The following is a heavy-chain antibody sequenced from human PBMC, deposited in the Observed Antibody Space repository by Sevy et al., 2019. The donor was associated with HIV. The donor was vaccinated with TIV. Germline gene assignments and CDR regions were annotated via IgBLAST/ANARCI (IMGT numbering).Heavy chain of an antibody. Sequence: SETLSLTCSVSGFSISSGYFWGWVRQPPGKGLAWIGSIYLTGTTYYNPSLKRRVTISVDTSKNQISLRLRSVTAADAAVYYCARVLLRLGELSSMDSWGQGTPVTVSS. D-gene: IGHD3-16*02. J-gene: IGHJ4*02. V-gene: IGHV4-38-2*02. CDR2: IYLTGTT. CDR1: GFSISSGYF. CDR3: ARVLLRLGELSSMDS.